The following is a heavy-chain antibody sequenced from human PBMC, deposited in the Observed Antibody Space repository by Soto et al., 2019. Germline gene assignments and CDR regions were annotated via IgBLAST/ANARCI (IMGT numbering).Heavy chain of an antibody. CDR3: ARGGYCSSTSCYGEFNWFDP. Sequence: EVQLVESGGGLVQPGGSLRLSCAASGFTFSSYWMHWVRQAPGKGLVWVSRINSDGSSTSYADSVKGRFTISRDNAKNTLYLQMNRLRDEDTAVYYRARGGYCSSTSCYGEFNWFDPWGQGTLVTVSS. CDR2: INSDGSST. D-gene: IGHD2-2*01. J-gene: IGHJ5*02. V-gene: IGHV3-74*01. CDR1: GFTFSSYW.